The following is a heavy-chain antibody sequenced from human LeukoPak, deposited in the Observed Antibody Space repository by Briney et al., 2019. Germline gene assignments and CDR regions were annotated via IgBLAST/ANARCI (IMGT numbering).Heavy chain of an antibody. D-gene: IGHD4-17*01. CDR1: GVSMNYYF. Sequence: PSETLSLTCTVSGVSMNYYFWNCIRQPAGEGLQWCGRIHSSGTTNYNASLKSRVTMSIDMSNNQFSLRLPSVTAADTAVYYCARVPPDYNDLHDALDFWGQGTVVTVS. V-gene: IGHV4-4*07. CDR2: IHSSGTT. CDR3: ARVPPDYNDLHDALDF. J-gene: IGHJ3*01.